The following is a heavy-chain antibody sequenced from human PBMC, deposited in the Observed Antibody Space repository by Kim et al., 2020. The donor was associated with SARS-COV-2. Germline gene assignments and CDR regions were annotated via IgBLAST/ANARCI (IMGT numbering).Heavy chain of an antibody. J-gene: IGHJ3*02. Sequence: NPSLRSRATISVDTSKTHFSLQLSSVDAADTAIYYCARSHSGWYSDTFDIWGQGTMVTVSS. V-gene: IGHV4-61*03. CDR3: ARSHSGWYSDTFDI. D-gene: IGHD6-19*01.